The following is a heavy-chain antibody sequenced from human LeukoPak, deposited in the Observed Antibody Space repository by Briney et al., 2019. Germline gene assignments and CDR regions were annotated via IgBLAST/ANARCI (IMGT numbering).Heavy chain of an antibody. V-gene: IGHV4-61*05. CDR2: IYYRVTS. CDR3: ARAVGGDGSGSL. Sequence: PSETLSLTCTVSGGSIGSSAYSWGWIRQPPGKGLEWIGYIYYRVTSDYNPSLKSRVTMSVDMSTRQISLKLSSVTAADTAVYYCARAVGGDGSGSLWGPGTLVTVSS. J-gene: IGHJ4*02. CDR1: GGSIGSSAYS. D-gene: IGHD3-10*01.